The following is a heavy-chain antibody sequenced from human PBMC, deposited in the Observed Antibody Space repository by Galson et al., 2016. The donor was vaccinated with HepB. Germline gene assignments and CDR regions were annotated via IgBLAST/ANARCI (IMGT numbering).Heavy chain of an antibody. Sequence: SLRLSCAASGFTFSTYGMHWVRQAPGKGLXXVAXXXYXXSNKYYADSVKGRFTISRDNSKNTLYLQMNSLRAEDTAVYYCAKDHGCSYGYLAYWGQGTLVTVSS. D-gene: IGHD5-18*01. CDR3: AKDHGCSYGYLAY. J-gene: IGHJ4*02. CDR2: XXYXXSNK. V-gene: IGHV3-30*18. CDR1: GFTFSTYG.